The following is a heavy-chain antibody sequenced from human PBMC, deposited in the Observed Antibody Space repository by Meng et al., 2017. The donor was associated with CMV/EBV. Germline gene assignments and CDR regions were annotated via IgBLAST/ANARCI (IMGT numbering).Heavy chain of an antibody. CDR2: ISAYDGYT. Sequence: GYTFTSDGISWVRQAPGQGLEWMGWISAYDGYTNYVEKLQGRVTMTTDTSTSTAYMELRSLRSDDTAVYYCARKRHYDFWSGYLVDYWGQGTLVTVSS. CDR1: GYTFTSDG. D-gene: IGHD3-3*01. CDR3: ARKRHYDFWSGYLVDY. V-gene: IGHV1-18*01. J-gene: IGHJ4*02.